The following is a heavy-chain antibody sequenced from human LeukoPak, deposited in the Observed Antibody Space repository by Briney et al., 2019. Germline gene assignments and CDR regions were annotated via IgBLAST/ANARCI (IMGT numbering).Heavy chain of an antibody. CDR3: ARRSGSGYYYMDV. CDR2: VYHSGST. J-gene: IGHJ6*03. CDR1: GYSISSGYY. D-gene: IGHD3-3*01. Sequence: SETLSLTCAVSGYSISSGYYWGCVRQPPGKGLEWIGSVYHSGSTFYNPSLNSRATISVDTSKNQFSLKLNSVTAADTAVYYCARRSGSGYYYMDVWGKGTTLTVSS. V-gene: IGHV4-38-2*01.